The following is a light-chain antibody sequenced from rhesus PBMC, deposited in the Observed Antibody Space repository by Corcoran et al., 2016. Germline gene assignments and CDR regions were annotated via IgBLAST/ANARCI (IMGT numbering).Light chain of an antibody. Sequence: DIQMTQSTSSLSASLGDRVSITCRASKSVNNYLNWYQQKPGKAPQLLIFKASSLESGVPSRFSGSGAGTDSNLTSSSLQPEYRATYYCQHAYGTPFTFGPGTKLEIK. CDR1: KSVNNY. CDR3: QHAYGTPFT. V-gene: IGKV1-74*01. J-gene: IGKJ3*01. CDR2: KAS.